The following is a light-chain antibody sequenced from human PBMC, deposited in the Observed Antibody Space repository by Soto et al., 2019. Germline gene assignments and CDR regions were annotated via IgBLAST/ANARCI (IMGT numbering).Light chain of an antibody. V-gene: IGKV1-39*01. J-gene: IGKJ5*01. CDR3: QQSYSTLSIT. CDR1: ESISRH. CDR2: AAS. Sequence: DIQMTQSPSSLSASVGDRVTITCRASESISRHLNWYQQKPGKAPKLLIYAASSLQNGVPSRFSGSGSGTDFTITISNLQPEDFATYYCQQSYSTLSITFGQGTRLEMK.